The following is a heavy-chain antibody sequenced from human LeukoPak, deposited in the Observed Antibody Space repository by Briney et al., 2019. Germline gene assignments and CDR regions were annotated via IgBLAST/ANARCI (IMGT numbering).Heavy chain of an antibody. D-gene: IGHD2-21*01. CDR2: IYHSGST. V-gene: IGHV4-38-2*02. CDR3: ARQGSISAFDF. J-gene: IGHJ4*02. CDR1: GYSISSGYY. Sequence: SETLSLTCTVSGYSISSGYYWGWIRQPPGKGLEWIGSIYHSGSTYYNPSLKSRDTISVDTSKNQFSLNLSSVTAADTAMYFCARQGSISAFDFWGRGTLVTVSS.